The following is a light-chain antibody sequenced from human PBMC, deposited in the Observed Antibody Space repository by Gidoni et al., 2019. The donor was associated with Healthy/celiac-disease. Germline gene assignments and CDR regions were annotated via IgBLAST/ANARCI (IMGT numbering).Light chain of an antibody. J-gene: IGKJ1*01. CDR2: DAS. V-gene: IGKV3-11*01. CDR1: QSVCSY. CDR3: QQRSNWPPTWT. Sequence: ELVLTQSPATLSFSPGERATLSCRASQSVCSYLAWYQQKPGQAPRLLIYDASNRATGIPARFSGSGSGTDFTLTISSLEPEDFAVYYCQQRSNWPPTWTFGQGTKVEIK.